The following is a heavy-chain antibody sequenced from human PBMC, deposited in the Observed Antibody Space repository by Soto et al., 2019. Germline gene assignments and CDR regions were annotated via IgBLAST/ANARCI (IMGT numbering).Heavy chain of an antibody. CDR1: GGSFSGYY. Sequence: QVQLQQWGAGLLKPSETLSLTCAVYGGSFSGYYWSWIRQPPGKGLEWIGEINHSGSTNYNPSLKIRVTRSVDTSKNQFSLKLSSVTAADTAVYYCASSRPADYGGQGTLVTVSS. J-gene: IGHJ4*02. V-gene: IGHV4-34*01. CDR3: ASSRPADY. CDR2: INHSGST.